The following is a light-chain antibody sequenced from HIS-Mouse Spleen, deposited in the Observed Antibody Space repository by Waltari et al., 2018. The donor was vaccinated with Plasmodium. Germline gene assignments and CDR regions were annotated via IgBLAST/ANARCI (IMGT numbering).Light chain of an antibody. Sequence: EIVMTQSPATLSVSPGERATLACRASQSVSSNLAWYQQKPGQAPRLLIYGASTRATGSPARVSGRGSGTEFTLTISSLQSEDFAVYYCQQYNNWSFTFGPGTKVDIK. CDR1: QSVSSN. J-gene: IGKJ3*01. CDR2: GAS. CDR3: QQYNNWSFT. V-gene: IGKV3-15*01.